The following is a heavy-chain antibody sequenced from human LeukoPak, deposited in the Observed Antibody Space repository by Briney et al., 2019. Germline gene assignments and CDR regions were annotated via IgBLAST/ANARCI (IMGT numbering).Heavy chain of an antibody. Sequence: GGSLRLSCAASGFTFSSYAMSWVRQAPGKGLEWVSAISGSGGSTYYADSVKGRFTISRDNSMNTLYLQMNSLRAEDTAVYYCAKVLGDSSGYYQDAFDIWGQGTMVTVSS. V-gene: IGHV3-23*01. CDR2: ISGSGGST. CDR3: AKVLGDSSGYYQDAFDI. J-gene: IGHJ3*02. D-gene: IGHD3-22*01. CDR1: GFTFSSYA.